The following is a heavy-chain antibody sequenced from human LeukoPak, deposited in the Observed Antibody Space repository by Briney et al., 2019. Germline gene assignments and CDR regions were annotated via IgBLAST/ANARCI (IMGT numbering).Heavy chain of an antibody. CDR3: ARSRGGSYRDAFDI. J-gene: IGHJ3*02. V-gene: IGHV3-30-3*01. Sequence: GRPLRLSCAASGFTFSSYAMHWVRQAPGKGLEWVAVISYDGSNKYYADSVKGRFTISRDNSKNTLYLQMNSLRAEDTAVYYCARSRGGSYRDAFDIWGQGTMVTVSS. CDR1: GFTFSSYA. CDR2: ISYDGSNK. D-gene: IGHD1-26*01.